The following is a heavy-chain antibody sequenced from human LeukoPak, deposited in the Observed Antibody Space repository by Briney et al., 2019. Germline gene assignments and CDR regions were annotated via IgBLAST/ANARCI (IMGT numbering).Heavy chain of an antibody. Sequence: SETLSLTCTVSGGSISSSSYYWGWIRQPPGKGLEWIGSIYYSGSTYYNPSLKSRVTIAVDTPKNQFSLKLSSVTAADTAVYYCAGSATRSRPSDADYWGQGTLVTVSS. J-gene: IGHJ4*02. D-gene: IGHD2-15*01. CDR1: GGSISSSSYY. CDR3: AGSATRSRPSDADY. V-gene: IGHV4-39*07. CDR2: IYYSGST.